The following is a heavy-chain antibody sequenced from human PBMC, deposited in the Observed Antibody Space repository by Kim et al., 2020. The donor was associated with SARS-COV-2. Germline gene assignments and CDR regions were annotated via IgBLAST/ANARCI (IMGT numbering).Heavy chain of an antibody. V-gene: IGHV4-34*12. CDR1: GGSFSVYY. CDR3: ARSQRSITIPYQRILDV. Sequence: SETLSLTCSVSGGSFSVYYWTWIRQSPGQGLEWIGEVFHTGATNYNPSLKGRVTISLDTSTTQVYLRVTSVTAADSAVYYCARSQRSITIPYQRILDVWGKGTTVIVSS. J-gene: IGHJ6*04. D-gene: IGHD2-2*01. CDR2: VFHTGAT.